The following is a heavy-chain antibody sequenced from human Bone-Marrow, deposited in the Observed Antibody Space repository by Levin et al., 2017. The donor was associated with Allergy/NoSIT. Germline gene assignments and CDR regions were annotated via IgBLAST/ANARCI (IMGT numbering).Heavy chain of an antibody. J-gene: IGHJ4*02. V-gene: IGHV1-18*01. CDR3: ARIAFLTGPDY. D-gene: IGHD7-27*01. CDR1: GYTFTDYG. Sequence: ASVKVSCKASGYTFTDYGIGWVRLAPGQGLEWMAWISLNSERTNHAEKFKDRLIMTTETSTNTAYMELRSLRSDDTAFYFCARIAFLTGPDYWGQGTPVTVSS. CDR2: ISLNSERT.